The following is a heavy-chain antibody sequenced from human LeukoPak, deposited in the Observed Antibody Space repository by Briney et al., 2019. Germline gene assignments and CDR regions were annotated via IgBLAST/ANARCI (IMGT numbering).Heavy chain of an antibody. J-gene: IGHJ3*02. V-gene: IGHV4-39*07. CDR3: ARGPYSYDSSGAFDI. CDR2: IYYSGST. Sequence: SETLSLTCTVSGGSISSSSYYWGWIRQPPGKGLEWIGSIYYSGSTYYNPSLKSRVTISVDTSKNQFSLKLSSVTAADTAVYFCARGPYSYDSSGAFDIWGQGTMVTVSS. CDR1: GGSISSSSYY. D-gene: IGHD3-22*01.